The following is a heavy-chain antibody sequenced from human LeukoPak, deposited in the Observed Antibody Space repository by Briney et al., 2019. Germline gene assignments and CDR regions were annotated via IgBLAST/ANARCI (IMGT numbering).Heavy chain of an antibody. CDR1: GFTFSSYS. Sequence: GGSLRLSCAASGFTFSSYSMNWVRQAPGKGLEWVSSISSSSSYIYYADSVKGRFTISRDNAKNSLYLQMNSLRAEDTAVYYCARDEGLGVYAIVRGHYYYYIDVWGKGTTVTVSS. D-gene: IGHD2-8*01. V-gene: IGHV3-21*01. CDR3: ARDEGLGVYAIVRGHYYYYIDV. J-gene: IGHJ6*03. CDR2: ISSSSSYI.